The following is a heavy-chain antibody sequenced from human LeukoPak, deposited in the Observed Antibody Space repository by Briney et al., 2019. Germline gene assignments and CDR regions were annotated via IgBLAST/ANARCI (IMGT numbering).Heavy chain of an antibody. D-gene: IGHD3-22*01. CDR3: ARDSYDSSGYYYDLDY. V-gene: IGHV4-34*01. CDR2: INHSGST. Sequence: SETLSLTCAVYGGSFSGYYWSWIRQPPGKGLEWIGEINHSGSTNYNPSLKSRVTISVDTSKNQFSLKLSSVTAADTAVYYCARDSYDSSGYYYDLDYWGQGTLVTVSS. J-gene: IGHJ4*02. CDR1: GGSFSGYY.